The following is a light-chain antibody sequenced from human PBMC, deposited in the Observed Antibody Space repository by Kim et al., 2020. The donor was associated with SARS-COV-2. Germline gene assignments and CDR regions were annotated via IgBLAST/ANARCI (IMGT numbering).Light chain of an antibody. CDR1: SSTSGSNA. Sequence: GRRVTISCSGRSSTSGSNAVNWFQQLPGTATKLLIYSNVQRPSGVPDRFSASKSGTSASLAISGLQSEDEADYYCAAWDDSLNGPIFGGGTQLTVL. CDR3: AAWDDSLNGPI. CDR2: SNV. V-gene: IGLV1-44*01. J-gene: IGLJ2*01.